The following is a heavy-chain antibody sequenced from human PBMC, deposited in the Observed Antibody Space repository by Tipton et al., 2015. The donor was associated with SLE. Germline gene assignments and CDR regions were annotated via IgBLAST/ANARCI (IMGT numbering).Heavy chain of an antibody. D-gene: IGHD3-10*01. CDR3: ARDLNYYGSGSYKGWFDP. Sequence: LRLSCTVSNGSITSLYDYWGWVRQPPGKGLEWLGSVFYGGRYYYNASLRSRVTISADTSKNQFSLKLSSVTAADTAAYYCARDLNYYGSGSYKGWFDPWGQGTLVTVSS. CDR2: VFYGGRY. V-gene: IGHV4-39*07. CDR1: NGSITSLYDY. J-gene: IGHJ5*02.